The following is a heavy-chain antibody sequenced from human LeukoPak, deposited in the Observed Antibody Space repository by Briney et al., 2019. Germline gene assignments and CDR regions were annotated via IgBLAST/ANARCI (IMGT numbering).Heavy chain of an antibody. CDR1: GFTFSSYS. J-gene: IGHJ4*02. CDR3: ARDSGSGSYYTSVPPEYYFDY. CDR2: INISSYI. V-gene: IGHV3-21*04. Sequence: GGSLRLSCAASGFTFSSYSMNWVRQAPGKGLEWVSSINISSYIHKLDTVKGRFTISRDNAKNSLYLQMNSLSAEDTAVYYCARDSGSGSYYTSVPPEYYFDYWGQGTLVTVSS. D-gene: IGHD3-10*01.